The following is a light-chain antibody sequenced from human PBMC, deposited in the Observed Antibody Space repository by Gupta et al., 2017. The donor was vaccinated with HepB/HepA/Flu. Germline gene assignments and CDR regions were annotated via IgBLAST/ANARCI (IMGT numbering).Light chain of an antibody. CDR3: QQYYSTPRT. J-gene: IGKJ1*01. CDR1: QRVLYSSNNKNY. V-gene: IGKV4-1*01. Sequence: EIVMTQPPDSLAVSLGERATINCKSSQRVLYSSNNKNYLAWYQQKPGQPPKLLIDWASTRESGVPDRFSGSGSGTDFTLTISSLQAEDVAVYYCQQYYSTPRTFGQGTKVEIK. CDR2: WAS.